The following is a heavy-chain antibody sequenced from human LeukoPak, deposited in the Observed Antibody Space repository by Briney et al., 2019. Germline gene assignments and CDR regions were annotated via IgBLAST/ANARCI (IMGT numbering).Heavy chain of an antibody. CDR1: GFAVNSNY. V-gene: IGHV3-66*01. D-gene: IGHD5-18*01. CDR3: ASRRPGSGYSYGYVDS. J-gene: IGHJ4*02. Sequence: GGSLRLSCAASGFAVNSNYLTWVRQAPGKGLEWVSLIYSGGDTYYPGSVRGRFTISRDISKNMFYLQMNSLRAEDTAVYYCASRRPGSGYSYGYVDSWGQGTLVTVSS. CDR2: IYSGGDT.